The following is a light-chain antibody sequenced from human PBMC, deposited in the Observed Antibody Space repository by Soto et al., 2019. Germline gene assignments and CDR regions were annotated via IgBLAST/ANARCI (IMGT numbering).Light chain of an antibody. CDR2: EVT. J-gene: IGLJ2*01. CDR1: NSDVGGFNY. CDR3: CSYTSRSTLV. Sequence: QSALTQPASVSGYPGQSITISCTGTNSDVGGFNYVSWYQQHPDKAPKLIIFEVTDRPSGVSNRFSGSKSGNTASLTISGLQSEDEAEYYCCSYTSRSTLVFGGGTKLTVL. V-gene: IGLV2-14*01.